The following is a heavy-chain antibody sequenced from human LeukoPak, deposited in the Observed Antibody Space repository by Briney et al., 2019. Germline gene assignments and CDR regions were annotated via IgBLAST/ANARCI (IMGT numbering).Heavy chain of an antibody. CDR1: GGSFSGYY. V-gene: IGHV4-59*01. Sequence: SETLSLACAVYGGSFSGYYWSWIRQPPGKGLEWIGYIYYSGSTNYNPSLKSRVTISVDTSKNQFSLKLSSVTAADTAVYYCARDRGGSCEFDYWGKETLVTVSS. CDR2: IYYSGST. J-gene: IGHJ4*02. D-gene: IGHD2-15*01. CDR3: ARDRGGSCEFDY.